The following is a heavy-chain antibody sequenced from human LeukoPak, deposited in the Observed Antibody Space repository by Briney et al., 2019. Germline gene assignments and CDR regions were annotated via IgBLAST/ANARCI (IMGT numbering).Heavy chain of an antibody. CDR3: AREYAGSMSRWFDP. CDR2: IHSSGST. Sequence: ASETLSLICTVSGGSISSYYWSWIRQPAGKRLEWIGRIHSSGSTNQNPSLKSRVTMSVDTSKNQFSLKLSSVTAADTAVYYCAREYAGSMSRWFDPWGQGTLVTVSS. CDR1: GGSISSYY. J-gene: IGHJ5*02. D-gene: IGHD3-10*01. V-gene: IGHV4-4*07.